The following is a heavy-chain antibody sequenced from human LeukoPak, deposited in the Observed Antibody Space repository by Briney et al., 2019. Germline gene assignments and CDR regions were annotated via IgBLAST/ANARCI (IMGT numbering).Heavy chain of an antibody. CDR3: VIDLGDYNDF. J-gene: IGHJ4*02. D-gene: IGHD2-15*01. CDR2: INTQGTYT. Sequence: GGSLRLSCAVSGITFSSYWMHWVRQDPGRGPLWVSRINTQGTYTNYADSVKGRFTISRDNAKNTLYLQMSSLRADDTAVYYCVIDLGDYNDFWGQGTLVSVSS. V-gene: IGHV3-74*01. CDR1: GITFSSYW.